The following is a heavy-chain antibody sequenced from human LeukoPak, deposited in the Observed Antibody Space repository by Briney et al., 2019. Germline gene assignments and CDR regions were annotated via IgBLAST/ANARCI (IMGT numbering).Heavy chain of an antibody. J-gene: IGHJ4*02. CDR1: GGTFSSYA. Sequence: SVKVSCKASGGTFSSYAISWVRQAPGQGLEWMGGIIPIFGTANYAQKFQGRVTITADEFTSTAYMELSSLKFDDTAVYYCARSVGYSYGFDYWGQGTLVTVSS. CDR2: IIPIFGTA. V-gene: IGHV1-69*13. D-gene: IGHD5-18*01. CDR3: ARSVGYSYGFDY.